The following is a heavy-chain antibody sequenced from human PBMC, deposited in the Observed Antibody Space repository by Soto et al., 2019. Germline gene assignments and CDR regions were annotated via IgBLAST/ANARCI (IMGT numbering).Heavy chain of an antibody. CDR3: AKHETSPDFYYYYGVDV. CDR1: GFTFSSYA. Sequence: PGGSLRLSCAGSGFTFSSYAMSWVRQAPGMGLEWVATISGSGGTTYSADSVKGRFTISRDNSKNSLYLQMNSLRAEDTAVYHCAKHETSPDFYYYYGVDVWGQGTTVTVSS. J-gene: IGHJ6*02. CDR2: ISGSGGTT. V-gene: IGHV3-23*01. D-gene: IGHD2-2*01.